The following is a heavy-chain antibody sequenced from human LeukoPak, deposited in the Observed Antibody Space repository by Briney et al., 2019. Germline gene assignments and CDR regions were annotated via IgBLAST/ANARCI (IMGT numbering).Heavy chain of an antibody. D-gene: IGHD6-6*01. V-gene: IGHV3-7*03. CDR2: IKQEGSEK. CDR3: ARVYSSTSGKNTFDI. Sequence: GGSLRLSCAVSGFTFSSYWMSWVRQAPGKGLEWVANIKQEGSEKTYVDSVKGRFTISRDNAQNSLYLQMNSLRAEDTAVYYCARVYSSTSGKNTFDIWGQGTMVTVSS. J-gene: IGHJ3*02. CDR1: GFTFSSYW.